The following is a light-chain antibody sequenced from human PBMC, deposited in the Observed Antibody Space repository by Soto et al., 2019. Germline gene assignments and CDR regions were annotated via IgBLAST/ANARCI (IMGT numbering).Light chain of an antibody. Sequence: QSVLTQPASVSGSPGQSITISCTGTSSDVGGSNYVSWYQQHPGKAPKLMIYEVTNRPSGISNRFSGSKSGNTASLTISGLQADDEADYYCSSYTSSGTFYVFGSGTKLTVL. V-gene: IGLV2-14*01. CDR2: EVT. CDR3: SSYTSSGTFYV. CDR1: SSDVGGSNY. J-gene: IGLJ1*01.